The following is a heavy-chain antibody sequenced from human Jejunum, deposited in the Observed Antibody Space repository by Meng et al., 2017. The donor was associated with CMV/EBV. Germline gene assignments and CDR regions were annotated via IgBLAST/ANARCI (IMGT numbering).Heavy chain of an antibody. J-gene: IGHJ5*02. CDR2: INHRGDP. Sequence: QVQLQQWGAGLLKASETLSLTCEIHGGSFSGYYGSWIRQPPGKELEWIGEINHRGDPTYNPSLNGRVTISADTSKKQVSLKLSSVTAADTAVYYCARGLDNYYDLTWGQGILVTVSS. D-gene: IGHD3-22*01. V-gene: IGHV4-34*01. CDR1: GGSFSGYY. CDR3: ARGLDNYYDLT.